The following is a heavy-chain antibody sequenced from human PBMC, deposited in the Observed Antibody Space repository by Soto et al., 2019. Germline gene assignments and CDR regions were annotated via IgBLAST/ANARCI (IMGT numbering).Heavy chain of an antibody. CDR3: ARHLVVAATTYNWFDL. CDR1: GGSMSSEGYY. CDR2: IYYSGST. D-gene: IGHD2-15*01. Sequence: SETLSLTCTVSGGSMSSEGYYWSWIRQHPGKGLEWIGYIYYSGSTYYNPSPRSRVTIYIDLSKNQFSLKLSSVTAADTAVYYCARHLVVAATTYNWFDLWGQGTLVTVSS. V-gene: IGHV4-39*01. J-gene: IGHJ5*02.